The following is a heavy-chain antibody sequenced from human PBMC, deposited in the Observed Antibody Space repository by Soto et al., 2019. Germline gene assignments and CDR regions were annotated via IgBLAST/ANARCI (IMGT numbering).Heavy chain of an antibody. Sequence: GGSLRLSCAASGFTFSSYAMSWVRQAPGRGLEWVSAISGSGGSTYYEDSVKGRFTISRDNSKNTLYLQMNNLRAEDTAVYYCAKDRAASVTTHYYYYGMDVWGQGTTVTVSS. CDR1: GFTFSSYA. V-gene: IGHV3-23*01. D-gene: IGHD4-17*01. CDR3: AKDRAASVTTHYYYYGMDV. J-gene: IGHJ6*02. CDR2: ISGSGGST.